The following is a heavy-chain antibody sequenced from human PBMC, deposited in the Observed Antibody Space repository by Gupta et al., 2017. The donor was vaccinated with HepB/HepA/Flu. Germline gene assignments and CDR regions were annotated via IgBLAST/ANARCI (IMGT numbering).Heavy chain of an antibody. CDR3: ARAGYSSSYNWFDP. V-gene: IGHV1-69*04. Sequence: QVQLVQSGAEVKKPGSSVKVSCKASGGTFSSYAISWVRQAPGQGPEWMGRIIPILGIANYAQKFQGRVTITADKSTSTAYMELSSLRSEDTAVYYCARAGYSSSYNWFDPWGQGTLVTVSS. D-gene: IGHD6-13*01. CDR2: IIPILGIA. CDR1: GGTFSSYA. J-gene: IGHJ5*02.